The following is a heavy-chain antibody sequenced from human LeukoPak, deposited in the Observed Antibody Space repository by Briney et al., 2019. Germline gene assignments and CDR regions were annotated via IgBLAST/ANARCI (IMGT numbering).Heavy chain of an antibody. CDR3: ARLDYGTLYP. V-gene: IGHV4-39*01. CDR2: IYYSGST. J-gene: IGHJ5*02. Sequence: SETLSLTCTVPGGSISSSSYYWGWIRQPPGKGLEWIGSIYYSGSTYYNPSLKSRVTISVDTSKNQFSLKLSSVTAADTAVYYCARLDYGTLYPWGQGTLVTVSS. CDR1: GGSISSSSYY. D-gene: IGHD3-16*01.